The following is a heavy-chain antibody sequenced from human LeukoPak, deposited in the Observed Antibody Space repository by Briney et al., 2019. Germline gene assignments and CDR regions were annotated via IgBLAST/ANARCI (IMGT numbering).Heavy chain of an antibody. V-gene: IGHV4-30-4*01. CDR2: IYYSGST. D-gene: IGHD1-14*01. CDR1: GGSIRSGDYY. CDR3: ARVRIYYFDY. J-gene: IGHJ4*02. Sequence: SETLSLTCTVSGGSIRSGDYYWSWIRQPPGKGLEWIGYIYYSGSTYYNPSLKSRVTISVDTSKNQFSLKLSSVTAADTAVYYCARVRIYYFDYWGQGTLVTVSS.